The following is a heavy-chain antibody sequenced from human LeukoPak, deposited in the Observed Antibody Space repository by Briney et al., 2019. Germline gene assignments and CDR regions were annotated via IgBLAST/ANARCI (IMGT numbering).Heavy chain of an antibody. CDR3: ARDSGDCSSTSCLFDY. CDR2: INLNSGVT. D-gene: IGHD2-2*03. CDR1: RCTFTGYY. Sequence: ASVTISCKASRCTFTGYYMHWVRQSPGQGLEWMGWINLNSGVTNYAQKFQGMVTMTRDSSISTAYMELCRLRSDDTAVYYCARDSGDCSSTSCLFDYWGQGTLVTVSS. J-gene: IGHJ4*02. V-gene: IGHV1-2*02.